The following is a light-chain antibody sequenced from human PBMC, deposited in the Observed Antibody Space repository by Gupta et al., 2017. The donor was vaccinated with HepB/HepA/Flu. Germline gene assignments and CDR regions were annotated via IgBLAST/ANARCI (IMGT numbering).Light chain of an antibody. V-gene: IGLV1-44*01. Sequence: QSVLTQPPSASGTPEQRVTIYCSGSSSNIGSNTVNWDQQLPGTAPKLLIYSNNQRPSGVPDRFSGSKSGTSASLAISGLQSEDEADYYCAAWDDSLNAWVFGGGTKLTVL. J-gene: IGLJ3*02. CDR2: SNN. CDR3: AAWDDSLNAWV. CDR1: SSNIGSNT.